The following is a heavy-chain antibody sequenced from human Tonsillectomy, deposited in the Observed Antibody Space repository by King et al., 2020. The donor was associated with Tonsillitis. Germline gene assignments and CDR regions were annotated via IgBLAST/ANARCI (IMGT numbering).Heavy chain of an antibody. J-gene: IGHJ4*02. Sequence: VQLVQSGAEVKKPRSSVKVSCKASGGTFSTYGLSWVRQAPGQGLEWMGGIIPIFGTAHYAQKFQGRLTLTADESTSTAYMELSSLTSEGTAVYYCARGGGITVTLFDYWGQGTLVAVSS. D-gene: IGHD4-17*01. CDR1: GGTFSTYG. CDR3: ARGGGITVTLFDY. V-gene: IGHV1-69*01. CDR2: IIPIFGTA.